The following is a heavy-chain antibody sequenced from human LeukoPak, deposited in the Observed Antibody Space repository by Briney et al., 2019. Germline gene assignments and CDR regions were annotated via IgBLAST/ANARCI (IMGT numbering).Heavy chain of an antibody. D-gene: IGHD1-14*01. CDR3: ARDINYPDAFDI. Sequence: GALRLSCAASGFTFSSYWMHWVRQAPGKGLVWVSRINSDGSSTSYADSVKGRFTISRDNAKNTLYLQMNSLRAEDTAVYYCARDINYPDAFDIWGQGTMVTVSS. V-gene: IGHV3-74*01. CDR1: GFTFSSYW. CDR2: INSDGSST. J-gene: IGHJ3*02.